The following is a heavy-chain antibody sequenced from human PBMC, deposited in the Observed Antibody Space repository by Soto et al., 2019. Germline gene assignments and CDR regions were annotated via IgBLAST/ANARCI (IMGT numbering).Heavy chain of an antibody. V-gene: IGHV3-30*04. D-gene: IGHD3-3*01. CDR3: VRDGPRITIYGYGDY. J-gene: IGHJ4*02. CDR2: LSYDGSNK. CDR1: GFTFSNFV. Sequence: QVQLVESGGGVVEPGRSLRLSGAASGFTFSNFVMHWVREAPGKGLERVTALSYDGSNKNYADSVKGRFTISRDNSKSTLYLQMNSLRTEDTAVYYCVRDGPRITIYGYGDYWGQGTLVTVSS.